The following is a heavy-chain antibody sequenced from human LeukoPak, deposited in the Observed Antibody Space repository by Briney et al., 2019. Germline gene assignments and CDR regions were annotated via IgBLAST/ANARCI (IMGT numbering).Heavy chain of an antibody. V-gene: IGHV3-7*01. CDR3: ARVYGGKGGVFGY. CDR1: GFTFTAYW. D-gene: IGHD4-23*01. Sequence: PGGSLRLSCAASGFTFTAYWMTWVRQAPGKGLEWVANIKQDGSEKYFVDSVKGRFTISRDNAKNSLSLQMNSLRAEDTAVYYCARVYGGKGGVFGYWGQGTLVTVSS. CDR2: IKQDGSEK. J-gene: IGHJ4*02.